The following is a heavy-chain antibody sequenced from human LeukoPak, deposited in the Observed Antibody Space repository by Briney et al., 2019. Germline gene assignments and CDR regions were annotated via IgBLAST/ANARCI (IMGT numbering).Heavy chain of an antibody. D-gene: IGHD3-22*01. Sequence: GGSLRLSCAASGFTFSSYAMHWVRQAPGKGLEWVAVISYDGSNKYYADSVKGRFTISRDNSKNTLYLQMNSLRAEDTAVYYCARDPSSGYYSDAFDIWGQGTMVTVSS. V-gene: IGHV3-30*04. CDR2: ISYDGSNK. CDR3: ARDPSSGYYSDAFDI. CDR1: GFTFSSYA. J-gene: IGHJ3*02.